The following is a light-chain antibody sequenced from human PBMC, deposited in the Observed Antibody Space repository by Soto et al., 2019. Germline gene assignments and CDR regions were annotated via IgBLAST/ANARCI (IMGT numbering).Light chain of an antibody. CDR3: SSYTTTSTLGV. CDR1: SSDIGGFNY. CDR2: EVS. J-gene: IGLJ3*02. V-gene: IGLV2-14*01. Sequence: QSALTQSASVSGSPGQSITISCTGTSSDIGGFNYVSWYQQHPGTAPKLIIYEVSNRPSGISNRFSGSKSGNTASLTISGLQAEDEADYYCSSYTTTSTLGVFGGGTQLTVL.